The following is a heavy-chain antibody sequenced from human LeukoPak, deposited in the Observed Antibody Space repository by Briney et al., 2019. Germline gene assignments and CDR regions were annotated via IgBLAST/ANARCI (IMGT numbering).Heavy chain of an antibody. CDR2: TTHSGSS. D-gene: IGHD1-26*01. V-gene: IGHV4-34*01. CDR1: GGSFRGYY. CDR3: ARMWPGRIGGSLGSSDY. J-gene: IGHJ4*02. Sequence: TASETLSLTCGVAGGSFRGYYWTWIRQAPGKGLEWIGETTHSGSSNYNPSLKGRVNMSADMAKNQFSLTLSSVTAADTAKYYCARMWPGRIGGSLGSSDYWGQGTLVTVSS.